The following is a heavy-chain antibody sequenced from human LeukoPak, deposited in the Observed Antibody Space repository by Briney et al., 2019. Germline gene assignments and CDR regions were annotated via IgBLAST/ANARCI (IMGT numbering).Heavy chain of an antibody. Sequence: SSETLSLTCTVSGGSISGHYWSWIRQPAGKGLEWIGRIHTSGSIIYNPSLKSRVTMSVDTSKNQFSLNLSSVTAADTAVYYCTRGSSGWYFVDNWGQGTLVTVSS. J-gene: IGHJ4*02. CDR2: IHTSGSI. V-gene: IGHV4-4*07. CDR1: GGSISGHY. CDR3: TRGSSGWYFVDN. D-gene: IGHD6-19*01.